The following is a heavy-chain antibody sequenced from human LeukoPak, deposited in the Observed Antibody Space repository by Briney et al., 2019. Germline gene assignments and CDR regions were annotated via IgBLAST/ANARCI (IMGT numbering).Heavy chain of an antibody. Sequence: GGSLRLSCAASGFTFSNYAMGWVRQAPGKGLEWVSGISGSDYAYYTDSVKGRFTISRDNSENTLYLQMNTLRAEDTAVYYCAKGVRYLDWWILDYWGQGTLVPVSS. CDR2: ISGSDYA. CDR1: GFTFSNYA. V-gene: IGHV3-23*01. J-gene: IGHJ4*02. D-gene: IGHD3-9*01. CDR3: AKGVRYLDWWILDY.